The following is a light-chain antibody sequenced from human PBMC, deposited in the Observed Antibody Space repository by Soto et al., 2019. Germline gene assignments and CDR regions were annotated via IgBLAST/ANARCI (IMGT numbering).Light chain of an antibody. Sequence: EMVVTQSPATLSVSPGERVALSCRASQSISRNLAWYQQKPGQAPRLLIYGASTRATGIPARFSGSGSGTDFNLTISSLQSEDIATYYCQQYENLPTFGQGTRLEIK. J-gene: IGKJ5*01. CDR3: QQYENLPT. CDR1: QSISRN. CDR2: GAS. V-gene: IGKV3D-15*01.